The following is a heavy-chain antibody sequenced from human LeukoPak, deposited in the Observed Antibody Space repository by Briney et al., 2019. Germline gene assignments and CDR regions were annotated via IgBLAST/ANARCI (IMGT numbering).Heavy chain of an antibody. J-gene: IGHJ6*03. CDR1: GYTLTELS. CDR3: ARVHGYDDQQNYYFYYMDV. D-gene: IGHD5-12*01. CDR2: FDPEDGET. Sequence: ASVKVSCKVSGYTLTELSMHWVRQAPGKGLEWMGGFDPEDGETIYAQKFQGRVTMTEDTSTDTAYMELSSLRSEDTAVYYCARVHGYDDQQNYYFYYMDVWGKGTTVTVPS. V-gene: IGHV1-24*01.